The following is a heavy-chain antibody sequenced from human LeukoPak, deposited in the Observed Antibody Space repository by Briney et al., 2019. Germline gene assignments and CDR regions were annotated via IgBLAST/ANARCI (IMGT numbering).Heavy chain of an antibody. J-gene: IGHJ4*02. CDR1: GFTFSTYA. V-gene: IGHV3-23*01. CDR3: AKTVTMIVVVSGFDY. CDR2: ISGSGGSA. Sequence: GGSLRLSCAASGFTFSTYAMSWVRQAPGKGLEWVSAISGSGGSANYADSVKGRFTISRDNSRNTLYLQMNSLRVEDTAVYYCAKTVTMIVVVSGFDYWGQGTLVTVSS. D-gene: IGHD3-22*01.